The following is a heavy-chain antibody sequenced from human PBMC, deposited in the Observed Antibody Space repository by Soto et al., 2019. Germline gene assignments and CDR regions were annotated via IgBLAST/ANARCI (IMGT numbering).Heavy chain of an antibody. CDR2: TFYSGTT. J-gene: IGHJ4*02. CDR3: ARSTVAFPYYFDI. Sequence: QLQLQESGSGLVKPSQTLSLTCAVSGDSIGGGGFSWSWIRQPPGKGLQWIGYTFYSGTTYYNPSLNSRVTISIDKSKNQCSLRLTSVTAADSAAYFCARSTVAFPYYFDIWGQGILVTVSS. V-gene: IGHV4-30-2*01. D-gene: IGHD4-17*01. CDR1: GDSIGGGGFS.